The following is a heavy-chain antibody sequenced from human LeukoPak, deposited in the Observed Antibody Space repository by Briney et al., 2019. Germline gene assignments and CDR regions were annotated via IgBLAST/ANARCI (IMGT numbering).Heavy chain of an antibody. D-gene: IGHD3-16*01. Sequence: GGSLRLSCAASGFTFSSYGMSWVRQAPGKGREWVSAISGSGGSTYYADSVKGRFTISRDNSKNSLYLQMNSLRTEDTALYYCAREGATSIYFDYWGQGTLVTVSS. CDR3: AREGATSIYFDY. J-gene: IGHJ4*02. CDR2: ISGSGGST. CDR1: GFTFSSYG. V-gene: IGHV3-23*01.